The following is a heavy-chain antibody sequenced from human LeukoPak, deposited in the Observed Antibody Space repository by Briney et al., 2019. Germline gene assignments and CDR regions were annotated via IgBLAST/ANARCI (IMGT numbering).Heavy chain of an antibody. CDR1: GGTFNSYA. D-gene: IGHD4/OR15-4a*01. CDR2: IIPIFGIA. CDR3: ARELNFWFDP. J-gene: IGHJ5*02. V-gene: IGHV1-69*04. Sequence: ASVKVSCKASGGTFNSYAISWVRQAPGQGLEWMGRIIPIFGIANYAQKFRGRVTITADKSTSTAYMELSSLRSEDTAVYYCARELNFWFDPWGQGTLVTVSS.